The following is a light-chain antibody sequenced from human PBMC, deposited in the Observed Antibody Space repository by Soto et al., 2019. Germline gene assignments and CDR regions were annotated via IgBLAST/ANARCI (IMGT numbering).Light chain of an antibody. CDR1: QNILYTSTDKNY. Sequence: DIVMTQSPDSLALSLGERATIKCKSSQNILYTSTDKNYLAWYQFKPGRPPKLLIYWASSRQSGVPDRFSGSGSGTDFTLTINGLQTEDVALDYGQQYFGTPFTFGGGTKLEIK. V-gene: IGKV4-1*01. J-gene: IGKJ4*01. CDR2: WAS. CDR3: QQYFGTPFT.